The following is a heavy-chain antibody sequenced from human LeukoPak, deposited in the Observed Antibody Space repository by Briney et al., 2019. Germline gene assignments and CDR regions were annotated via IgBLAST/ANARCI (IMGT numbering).Heavy chain of an antibody. J-gene: IGHJ4*02. CDR3: ARGSEY. Sequence: PGGSLRLSCAASGFTFSRYWMNWVRQAPGKGLVWVSRINGDGTSTSYADSVKGRFTIPRDNAKNTLYLQMNSLRAEDTALYYCARGSEYWGQGTLVTVSS. V-gene: IGHV3-74*01. D-gene: IGHD1-14*01. CDR2: INGDGTST. CDR1: GFTFSRYW.